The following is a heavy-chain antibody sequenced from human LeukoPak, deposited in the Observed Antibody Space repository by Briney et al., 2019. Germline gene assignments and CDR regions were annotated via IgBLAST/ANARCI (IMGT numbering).Heavy chain of an antibody. V-gene: IGHV3-21*01. J-gene: IGHJ4*02. Sequence: GGSLRLSCAASGFTFSSYSMNWVRQAPGKGLEWVSSISSSSSYIYYADSVKGRFTISRDNAKNSLCLQMNSLRAEDTAVYYCARDSSLLWFGELSRWGQGTLVTVSS. CDR1: GFTFSSYS. CDR2: ISSSSSYI. CDR3: ARDSSLLWFGELSR. D-gene: IGHD3-10*01.